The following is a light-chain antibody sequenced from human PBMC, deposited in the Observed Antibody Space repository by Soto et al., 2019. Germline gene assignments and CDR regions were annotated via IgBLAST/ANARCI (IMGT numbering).Light chain of an antibody. CDR3: QQYGSSPIT. CDR2: GAS. V-gene: IGKV3-20*01. J-gene: IGKJ5*01. Sequence: EIVLTQSPGTLSLSPGERATLSCRASQSVSSSYLAWYQQKPGHAPRLLIYGASSRATGIPDRFSGSGSGKDFTLPISRLEPEEFAVYYCQQYGSSPITFGQGTRLEIK. CDR1: QSVSSSY.